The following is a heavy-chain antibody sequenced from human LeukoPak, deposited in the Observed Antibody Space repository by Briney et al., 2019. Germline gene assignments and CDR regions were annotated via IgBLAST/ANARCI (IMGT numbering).Heavy chain of an antibody. D-gene: IGHD2-2*01. V-gene: IGHV3-74*01. J-gene: IGHJ4*02. CDR1: GFTFSSYW. CDR3: ARLRMGYYFDY. Sequence: GGSLILSCAGSGFTFSSYWMYWVRQAPGKGLVWVSRINSDGSSTSYADSVKGRFTTSRDNAKNTLYLQMNSLRAEDTAVYYCARLRMGYYFDYWGQGTLVTVSS. CDR2: INSDGSST.